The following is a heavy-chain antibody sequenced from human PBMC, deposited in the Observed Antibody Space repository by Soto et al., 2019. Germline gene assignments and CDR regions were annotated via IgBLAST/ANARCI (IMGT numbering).Heavy chain of an antibody. Sequence: ASVKVSCKASGYTFTSYGISWVRQAPGQGLEWMGWISAYNGNTNYAQKLQGRVTMTTDTSTSTAYMELRSLRSDDTAVYYCARDITGYQLLYTADAFDIWGQGTMVTVSS. CDR1: GYTFTSYG. CDR3: ARDITGYQLLYTADAFDI. V-gene: IGHV1-18*01. D-gene: IGHD2-2*02. CDR2: ISAYNGNT. J-gene: IGHJ3*02.